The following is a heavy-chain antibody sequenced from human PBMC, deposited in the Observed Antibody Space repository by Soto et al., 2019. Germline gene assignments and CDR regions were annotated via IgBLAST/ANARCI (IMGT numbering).Heavy chain of an antibody. V-gene: IGHV4-31*03. J-gene: IGHJ4*02. D-gene: IGHD6-13*01. CDR1: GGSISSGGYY. CDR3: AREYSSSWLIPTSVTRGYFDY. Sequence: SETLSLTCTVSGGSISSGGYYWSWIRQHPGKGLEWIGYIYYSGSTYYNPSLKSRVTISVDTSKNQFSLKLSSVTAADTAVYYCAREYSSSWLIPTSVTRGYFDYWGQGTLVTVSS. CDR2: IYYSGST.